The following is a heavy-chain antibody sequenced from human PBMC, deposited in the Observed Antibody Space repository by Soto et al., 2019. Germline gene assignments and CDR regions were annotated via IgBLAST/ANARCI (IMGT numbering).Heavy chain of an antibody. CDR2: IIPIFGTA. J-gene: IGHJ5*02. V-gene: IGHV1-69*13. D-gene: IGHD3-10*01. Sequence: SVKVSCKASGGTFSSYAISWVRQAPGRGLEWMGGIIPIFGTANYAQKFQGRVTITADESTSTAYMELSSLRSEDTAVYYCARDRDKYYYGSGSYYNAWFDPWGQGTLVTVSS. CDR1: GGTFSSYA. CDR3: ARDRDKYYYGSGSYYNAWFDP.